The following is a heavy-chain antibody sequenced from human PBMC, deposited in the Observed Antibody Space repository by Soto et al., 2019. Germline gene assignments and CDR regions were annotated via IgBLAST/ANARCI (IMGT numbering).Heavy chain of an antibody. Sequence: SETLSLTCAVYGGSFSGYYWSWIRQPPGKGLEWIGEINHSGSTNYNPSLKSRVTISVDTSKNQFSLKLSSVTAADTAVYYCARGGYGSGYSFDYWGQGTLVTVSS. CDR3: ARGGYGSGYSFDY. V-gene: IGHV4-34*01. D-gene: IGHD6-19*01. J-gene: IGHJ4*02. CDR2: INHSGST. CDR1: GGSFSGYY.